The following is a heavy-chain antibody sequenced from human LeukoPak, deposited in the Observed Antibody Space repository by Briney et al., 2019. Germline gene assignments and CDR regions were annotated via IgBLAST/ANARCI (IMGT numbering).Heavy chain of an antibody. J-gene: IGHJ4*02. CDR1: GFTFSSYG. CDR2: ISYDGSNK. D-gene: IGHD6-19*01. Sequence: GGFLRLSCAASGFTFSSYGMHWVRQAPGKGLEWVAVISYDGSNKYYADSVKGRFTISRDNSKNTLYLQMNSLRAEDTAVYYCAKMMGQWLVLPPPLFDYWGQGTLVTVSS. V-gene: IGHV3-30*18. CDR3: AKMMGQWLVLPPPLFDY.